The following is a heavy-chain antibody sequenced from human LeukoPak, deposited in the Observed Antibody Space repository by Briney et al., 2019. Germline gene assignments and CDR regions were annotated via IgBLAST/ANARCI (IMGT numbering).Heavy chain of an antibody. V-gene: IGHV3-64*01. J-gene: IGHJ4*02. CDR3: ARLGGGSSWLHSSGYTIDY. Sequence: GGSLRLSCAASGFTFSSYAMHWVRQAPGKGLEYVSAISSNGGSTYYENSVKGRFTISRDNSKNTLYLQMGSLRAEDMAVYYCARLGGGSSWLHSSGYTIDYWGQGTLVTVSS. CDR2: ISSNGGST. CDR1: GFTFSSYA. D-gene: IGHD6-19*01.